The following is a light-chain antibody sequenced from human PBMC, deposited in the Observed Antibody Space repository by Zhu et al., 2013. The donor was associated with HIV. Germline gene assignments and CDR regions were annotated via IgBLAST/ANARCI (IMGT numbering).Light chain of an antibody. CDR2: QDK. Sequence: SYELTQPPSMSVSPGQTASITCFGDKLGDKYVSWYQQKPGQSPVLVIYQDKKRPSGIPERFSGSNSGITATLTISGTQAMDEADYYCQVWDNSTVVFGGGTKLTVL. J-gene: IGLJ2*01. V-gene: IGLV3-1*01. CDR1: KLGDKY. CDR3: QVWDNSTVV.